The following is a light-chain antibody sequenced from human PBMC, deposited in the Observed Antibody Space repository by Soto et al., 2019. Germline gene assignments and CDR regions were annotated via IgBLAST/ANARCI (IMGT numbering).Light chain of an antibody. CDR1: QSISTW. Sequence: DLQMTQSPSTLSASVGDRVTITCRAIQSISTWLAWYQHKPGKAPKLLIYKASSLEGGVPSRFSGSGSGTEFTLTISSLQHDDFAAYYCQQYDTDSRTFGQGTKVETK. V-gene: IGKV1-5*03. CDR2: KAS. J-gene: IGKJ2*02. CDR3: QQYDTDSRT.